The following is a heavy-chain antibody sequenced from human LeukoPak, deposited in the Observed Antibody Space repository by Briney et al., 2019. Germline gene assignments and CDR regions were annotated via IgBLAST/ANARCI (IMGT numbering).Heavy chain of an antibody. V-gene: IGHV1-69*13. D-gene: IGHD3-10*01. CDR1: GGTFSSYA. CDR2: IIPIFGTA. CDR3: ARVSWFDELPNY. J-gene: IGHJ4*02. Sequence: SVKVSCKASGGTFSSYAISWVRQAPGQGLEWMGGIIPIFGTANYAQKFQGRVTIAADESTSTAYMELSSLRSEDTAVYYCARVSWFDELPNYWGQGTLVSVSS.